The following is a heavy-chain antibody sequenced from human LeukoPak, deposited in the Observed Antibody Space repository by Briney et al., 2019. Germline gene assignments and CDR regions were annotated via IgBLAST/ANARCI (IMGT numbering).Heavy chain of an antibody. CDR1: GGSISSGSYY. V-gene: IGHV4-39*01. CDR3: ARSPYYGSGTEDPFDY. J-gene: IGHJ4*02. CDR2: IYYSGST. D-gene: IGHD3-10*01. Sequence: SETLSLTCTVSGGSISSGSYYWGWIRQPPGKGLEWIGSIYYSGSTYYNPSLKSRVTISVDTSKNQFSLKLSSVTAADTAVYYCARSPYYGSGTEDPFDYWGQGTLVTVSS.